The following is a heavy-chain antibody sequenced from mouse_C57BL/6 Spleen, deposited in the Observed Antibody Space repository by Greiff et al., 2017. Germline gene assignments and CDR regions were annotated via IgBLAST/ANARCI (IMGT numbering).Heavy chain of an antibody. V-gene: IGHV1-5*01. J-gene: IGHJ4*01. CDR1: GYTFTSYW. CDR3: TRDDDTDDYLAMDS. D-gene: IGHD2-3*01. CDR2: IYPGNSDT. Sequence: DVKLQQSGTVLVRPGASVKMSCKTSGYTFTSYWMHWVKQRPGQGLEWIGAIYPGNSDTSYNQKFKGKAKLTAVTSASTAYMELSSQTNEDSAVYCCTRDDDTDDYLAMDSWGQGTSVTVSS.